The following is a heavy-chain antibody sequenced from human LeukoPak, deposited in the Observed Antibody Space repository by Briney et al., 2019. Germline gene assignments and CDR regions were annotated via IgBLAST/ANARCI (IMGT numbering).Heavy chain of an antibody. CDR3: ARGRPLGANFWVY. Sequence: PGGSLRLSCTVSGFTVSSDSMSWVRQAPGKGLEWVSFIYSGGSTHYSDSVKGRFTISRDNSKNTLYLQMNSLRAEDTAVYYCARGRPLGANFWVYWGQGTLVTVSS. CDR1: GFTVSSDS. D-gene: IGHD3-16*01. CDR2: IYSGGST. V-gene: IGHV3-53*01. J-gene: IGHJ4*02.